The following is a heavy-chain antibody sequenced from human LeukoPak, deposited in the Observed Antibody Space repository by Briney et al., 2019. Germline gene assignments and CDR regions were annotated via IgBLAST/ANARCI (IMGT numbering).Heavy chain of an antibody. J-gene: IGHJ4*02. D-gene: IGHD6-19*01. V-gene: IGHV1-8*01. CDR1: GYTFTSYD. Sequence: ASVKVSCKASGYTFTSYDINWVRQATGQGLEWMGWMNPNSGNTGYAQKFQGRVTMTRNTSISTAYMELSSLRSEDTAVYYCARGLPPPPWGAVAGIDDYWGRGTLVTVSS. CDR3: ARGLPPPPWGAVAGIDDY. CDR2: MNPNSGNT.